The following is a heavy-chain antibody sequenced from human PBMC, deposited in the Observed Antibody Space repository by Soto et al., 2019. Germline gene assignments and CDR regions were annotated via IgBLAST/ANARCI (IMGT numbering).Heavy chain of an antibody. CDR3: VRDSPIGSTFSGYDGIDY. CDR1: GYSFTSYW. Sequence: GESLKISCKGSGYSFTSYWIGWVRQMPGKGLEWMGIIYPGDSDTRFSPSFQGQVTISADKSISTSYLQWSSLKASDTALFFCVRDSPIGSTFSGYDGIDYWGQGTLVTVSS. V-gene: IGHV5-51*01. D-gene: IGHD5-12*01. CDR2: IYPGDSDT. J-gene: IGHJ4*02.